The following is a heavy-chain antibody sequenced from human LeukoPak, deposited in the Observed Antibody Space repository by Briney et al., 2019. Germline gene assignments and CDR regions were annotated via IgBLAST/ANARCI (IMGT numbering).Heavy chain of an antibody. CDR1: GGSFSGYY. V-gene: IGHV4-34*01. J-gene: IGHJ4*02. D-gene: IGHD5-18*01. Sequence: SETLSLTCAVYGGSFSGYYWSWIRQPPGKGLEWIGEINHSGSTNYNPSLKSRVTISVDKSKNQFSLKLSSVTAADTAVYYCARGRYSYGPHYFDYWGQVTLVTVSS. CDR3: ARGRYSYGPHYFDY. CDR2: INHSGST.